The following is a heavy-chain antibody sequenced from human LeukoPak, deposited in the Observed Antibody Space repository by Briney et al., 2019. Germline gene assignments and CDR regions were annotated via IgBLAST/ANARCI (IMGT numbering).Heavy chain of an antibody. CDR2: INPNSGGT. D-gene: IGHD5-24*01. CDR1: GYTFTGYY. J-gene: IGHJ3*02. CDR3: ARLGEMAADTDDAFDI. V-gene: IGHV1-2*02. Sequence: ASVKVSCKTSGYTFTGYYMHWVRQAPGQGLEWMGWINPNSGGTNYAQKFQGRVTMTRDTSISTAYMELSRLRSDDTAVYYCARLGEMAADTDDAFDIWGQGTIVTVSS.